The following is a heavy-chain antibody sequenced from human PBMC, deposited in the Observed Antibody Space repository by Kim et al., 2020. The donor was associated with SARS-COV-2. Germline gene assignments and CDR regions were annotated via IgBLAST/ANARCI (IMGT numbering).Heavy chain of an antibody. CDR3: ARVTTSFIAVAGIRYFDY. V-gene: IGHV7-4-1*02. J-gene: IGHJ4*02. CDR1: GYTFTSYA. CDR2: INTNTGNP. D-gene: IGHD6-19*01. Sequence: ASVKVSCKASGYTFTSYAMNWVRQAPGQGLEWMGWINTNTGNPTYAQGFTGRFVFSLDTSVSTAYLQISSLKAEDTAVYYCARVTTSFIAVAGIRYFDYWGQGTLVTVSS.